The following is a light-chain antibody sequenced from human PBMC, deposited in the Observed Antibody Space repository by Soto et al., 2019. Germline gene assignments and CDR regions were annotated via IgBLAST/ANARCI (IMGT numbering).Light chain of an antibody. CDR3: QQYGSSPRT. CDR2: GAS. V-gene: IGKV3-20*01. CDR1: QSVSSSY. Sequence: EIVLTQSPGTLSLSPGERDTLSCRASQSVSSSYLAWYQQKPGQAPRLLLYGASSRATGIPDRFSGSGSGTDFTLTISRLEPEDFAVYYCQQYGSSPRTFGQGTKVDI. J-gene: IGKJ1*01.